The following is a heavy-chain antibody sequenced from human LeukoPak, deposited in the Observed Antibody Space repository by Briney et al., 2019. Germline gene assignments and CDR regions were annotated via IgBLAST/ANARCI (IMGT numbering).Heavy chain of an antibody. CDR3: ARVVWNRGHYCMDV. Sequence: GASVKVSCKASGYTFTSYAMNWVRQAPGQGLEWMGWINTNTGNPTYAQGFTGRFVFSLDTSVSTAYLQISSLKAEDTAVYYCARVVWNRGHYCMDVWGKGTTVTVSS. D-gene: IGHD1-1*01. CDR1: GYTFTSYA. CDR2: INTNTGNP. V-gene: IGHV7-4-1*02. J-gene: IGHJ6*03.